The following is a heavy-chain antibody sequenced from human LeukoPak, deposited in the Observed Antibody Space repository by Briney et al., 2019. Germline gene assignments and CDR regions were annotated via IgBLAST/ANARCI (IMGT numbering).Heavy chain of an antibody. J-gene: IGHJ4*02. CDR3: ARIPDVYSDGYPHY. Sequence: ASVKVSCMASGYTFTSYYMHWVRPAPGQGLEWMGRIIPILGIANYAQKFQGRVTITADKSTSTAYMELSSLRSEDTAVYYCARIPDVYSDGYPHYWGQGTLVTVSS. CDR1: GYTFTSYY. V-gene: IGHV1-69*02. CDR2: IIPILGIA. D-gene: IGHD5-24*01.